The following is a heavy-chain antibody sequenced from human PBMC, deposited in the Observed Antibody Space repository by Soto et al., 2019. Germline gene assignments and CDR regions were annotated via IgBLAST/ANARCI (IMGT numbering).Heavy chain of an antibody. V-gene: IGHV3-72*01. Sequence: EVQLVESGGGLVQPGGSLRLSCVASGFTFRDHFMYWVRQAPGKGLEWIGRAKTRVQNFATQYAESVRGRFTVWRDDSMDSFYLQMNTLRTDDTAVYYCASPEGAFDALRDRYLDFWGRGTLVTVSS. CDR2: AKTRVQNFAT. CDR1: GFTFRDHF. J-gene: IGHJ2*01. D-gene: IGHD3-10*01. CDR3: ASPEGAFDALRDRYLDF.